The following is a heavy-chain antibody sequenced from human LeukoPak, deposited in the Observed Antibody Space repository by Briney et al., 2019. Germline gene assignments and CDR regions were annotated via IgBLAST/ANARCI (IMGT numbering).Heavy chain of an antibody. V-gene: IGHV3-23*01. D-gene: IGHD1-20*01. CDR3: AKPKDNSLYCFDY. CDR1: GFTFNTYA. CDR2: ISSSGGST. Sequence: GGSLRLSCAASGFTFNTYAMSWVRQAPGKGLEWVSAISSSGGSTFHADSVKGRFTISRDNSKNTLYLQMSSLRAEDTAVYYCAKPKDNSLYCFDYWGQGTLVTVSS. J-gene: IGHJ4*02.